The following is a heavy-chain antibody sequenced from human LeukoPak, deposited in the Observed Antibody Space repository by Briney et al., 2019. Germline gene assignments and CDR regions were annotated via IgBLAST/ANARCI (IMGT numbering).Heavy chain of an antibody. J-gene: IGHJ5*02. CDR2: ISAYNGNT. V-gene: IGHV1-18*01. D-gene: IGHD5-18*01. CDR3: ARDRIQLWSMNHWFDP. Sequence: ASVKVSCKASGYTFTSYGISWVRQAPGQGLEWMGWISAYNGNTNYAQKLQGRVTMTTDTSTSTAYMELRSLRSDDTAVYYSARDRIQLWSMNHWFDPWGQGTLVTVSS. CDR1: GYTFTSYG.